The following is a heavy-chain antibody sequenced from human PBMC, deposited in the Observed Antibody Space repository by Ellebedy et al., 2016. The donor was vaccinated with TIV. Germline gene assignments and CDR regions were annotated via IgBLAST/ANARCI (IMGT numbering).Heavy chain of an antibody. V-gene: IGHV3-23*01. CDR1: GFTFSSYA. Sequence: GESLKISCTASGFTFSSYAMSWVRQAPGKGLEWVSTISHTGSRTYYADSVEGRFTIARETSKTTLYLQMNRLRAEDTAKYYCTKGRGGGSDSSAPRYYFDYWGLGTLVTVSS. D-gene: IGHD3-22*01. CDR3: TKGRGGGSDSSAPRYYFDY. CDR2: ISHTGSRT. J-gene: IGHJ4*02.